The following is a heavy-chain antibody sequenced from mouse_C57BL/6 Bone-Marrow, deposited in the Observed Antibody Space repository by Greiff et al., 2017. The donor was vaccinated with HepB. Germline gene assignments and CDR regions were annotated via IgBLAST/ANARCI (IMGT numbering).Heavy chain of an antibody. CDR2: INPGSGGT. Sequence: QVQLQQSGAELVRPGTSVKVSCKASGYAFTNYLIEWVKQRPGQGLEWIGVINPGSGGTNYNEKFKGKATLTADKSSSTAYMQLSSLTSGDTAVSFCARDGYDVDYWGQGTTLTVSS. CDR1: GYAFTNYL. CDR3: ARDGYDVDY. J-gene: IGHJ2*01. V-gene: IGHV1-54*01. D-gene: IGHD2-2*01.